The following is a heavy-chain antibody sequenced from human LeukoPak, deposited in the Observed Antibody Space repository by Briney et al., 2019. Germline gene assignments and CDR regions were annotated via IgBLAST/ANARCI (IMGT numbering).Heavy chain of an antibody. J-gene: IGHJ6*02. Sequence: GGSLRLSCAASGFTFSSYSMNWVRHAPGKGLEWVSVIYSGGSTYYADYVKGRFTISRDNSKNTLYLQMNSLGVEDTAVYYCARGFQFGGDMDVWGQGTTVTVSS. CDR3: ARGFQFGGDMDV. CDR2: IYSGGST. V-gene: IGHV3-66*01. D-gene: IGHD3-10*01. CDR1: GFTFSSYS.